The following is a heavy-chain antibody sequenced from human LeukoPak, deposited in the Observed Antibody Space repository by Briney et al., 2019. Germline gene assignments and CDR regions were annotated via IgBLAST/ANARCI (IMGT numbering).Heavy chain of an antibody. J-gene: IGHJ6*03. CDR3: ARGRVSSSTWYSTYYYFFYMDF. CDR2: VDHTGST. V-gene: IGHV4-59*01. CDR1: DDSITMYY. Sequence: SETLSLTCTVSDDSITMYYWTWIRQPPGKGLEWIGYVDHTGSTKFNPSLNGRVSITRDTSNNFFSLRLRSVTAADTAVYFCARGRVSSSTWYSTYYYFFYMDFWGKGTTVTVSS. D-gene: IGHD4-11*01.